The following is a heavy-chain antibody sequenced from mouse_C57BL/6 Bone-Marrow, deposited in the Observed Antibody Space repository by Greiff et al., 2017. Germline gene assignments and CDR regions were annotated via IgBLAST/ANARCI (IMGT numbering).Heavy chain of an antibody. V-gene: IGHV5-6*02. Sequence: EVMLVESGGDLVKPGGSLKLSCAASGFTFSSYGMSWVRQTPDKRLEWVATISSGGSYTYYPASVKGRFTISRDNAKNTLYLQMSSLKSEDTAMYYCARLTVVVFDYWGQGTTLTVSS. CDR3: ARLTVVVFDY. CDR2: ISSGGSYT. D-gene: IGHD1-1*01. J-gene: IGHJ2*01. CDR1: GFTFSSYG.